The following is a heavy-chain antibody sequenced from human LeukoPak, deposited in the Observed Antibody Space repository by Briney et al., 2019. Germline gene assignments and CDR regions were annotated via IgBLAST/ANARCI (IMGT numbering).Heavy chain of an antibody. CDR3: AKDIRLVGWGFDY. D-gene: IGHD6-19*01. J-gene: IGHJ4*02. V-gene: IGHV3-23*01. Sequence: GSLRLSCAASGFTFSSYGMSWVRQAPGKGLEWVSAISGSGGSTYYADSVKGRFTISRDNSKNTLYLQMNSLRAEDTAVYYCAKDIRLVGWGFDYWGQGTLVTVSS. CDR1: GFTFSSYG. CDR2: ISGSGGST.